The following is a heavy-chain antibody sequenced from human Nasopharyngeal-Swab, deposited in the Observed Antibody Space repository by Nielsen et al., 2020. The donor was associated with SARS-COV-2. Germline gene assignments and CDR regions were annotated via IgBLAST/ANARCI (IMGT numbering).Heavy chain of an antibody. CDR3: ARDGLTYYDILTGYSWFDP. V-gene: IGHV4-59*01. CDR1: GGSISSYY. Sequence: SETLSLTCTVSGGSISSYYWSWIRQPPGKGLEWIGYIYYSGSTNYNPSLKSRVTISVDTSKNQFSLKLSSVTAADTAVYYCARDGLTYYDILTGYSWFDPWGQGTLVTVSS. D-gene: IGHD3-9*01. CDR2: IYYSGST. J-gene: IGHJ5*02.